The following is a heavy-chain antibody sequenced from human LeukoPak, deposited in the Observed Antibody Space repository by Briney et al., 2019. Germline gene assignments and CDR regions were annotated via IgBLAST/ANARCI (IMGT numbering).Heavy chain of an antibody. D-gene: IGHD4-23*01. CDR2: IYYSGST. Sequence: PSETLSLTCIVSGGSISSYYWSWIRQPPGKGLEWIGYIYYSGSTNYNPSLKSRVTISVATSKNQFSLKLSSVTAADTAVYFCARGRSTVVSPYFDYWGQGTLVTVSS. J-gene: IGHJ4*02. V-gene: IGHV4-59*01. CDR3: ARGRSTVVSPYFDY. CDR1: GGSISSYY.